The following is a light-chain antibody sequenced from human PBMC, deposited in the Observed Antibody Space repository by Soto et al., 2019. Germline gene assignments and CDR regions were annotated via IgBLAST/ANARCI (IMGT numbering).Light chain of an antibody. CDR2: GAS. Sequence: DIQMTQSPSTLSAFVGDRVTITCRASQNINNWLSWYQQKPVKAPKLLIHGASSLQSGVPSRFSGSASGTEFTLTISSLQPEDLASYYCLQDHSYPWTFGQGTKVDI. CDR3: LQDHSYPWT. CDR1: QNINNW. V-gene: IGKV1-5*01. J-gene: IGKJ1*01.